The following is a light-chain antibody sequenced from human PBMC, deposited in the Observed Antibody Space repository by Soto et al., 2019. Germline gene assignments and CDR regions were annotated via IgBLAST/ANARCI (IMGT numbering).Light chain of an antibody. Sequence: DIQMTQSPSTLSGSVGDRVTITCRASQTISSWLAWYQQKPGKAPKLLIYKASTLKSGVPSRFSGSGSGTEFTLTISSLQPEDFATYYCQNYKSYSEAVGQGTKVDSK. V-gene: IGKV1-5*03. J-gene: IGKJ1*01. CDR1: QTISSW. CDR3: QNYKSYSEA. CDR2: KAS.